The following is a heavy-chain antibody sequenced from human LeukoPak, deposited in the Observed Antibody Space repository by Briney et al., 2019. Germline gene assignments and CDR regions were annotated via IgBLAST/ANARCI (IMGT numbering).Heavy chain of an antibody. D-gene: IGHD6-19*01. CDR1: GYSISSGYY. J-gene: IGHJ4*02. V-gene: IGHV4-38-2*02. CDR2: IYHSGST. Sequence: PSETLSLTCTVSGYSISSGYYWGWIRQPPGKGLEWIGSIYHSGSTYYNPSLKSRVTISVDKSKNQFSLKLSSVTAADTAVYYCARDKWLVRGFDYWGQGTLVTVSS. CDR3: ARDKWLVRGFDY.